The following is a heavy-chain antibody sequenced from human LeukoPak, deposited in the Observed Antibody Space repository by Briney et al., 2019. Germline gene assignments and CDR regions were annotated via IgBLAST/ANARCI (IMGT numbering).Heavy chain of an antibody. CDR1: GGSISSSSYS. D-gene: IGHD1-26*01. CDR3: ARHGGGELLESDYYYYGMDV. CDR2: IYYGGNT. J-gene: IGHJ6*02. V-gene: IGHV4-39*01. Sequence: PSETLSLTCTVSGGSISSSSYSWGWIRQPPGKGLEWIGSIYYGGNTYYNPSLKSRVTISVDTSKNQFSLKLSSVTAADTAVYYCARHGGGELLESDYYYYGMDVWGQGTTVTVSS.